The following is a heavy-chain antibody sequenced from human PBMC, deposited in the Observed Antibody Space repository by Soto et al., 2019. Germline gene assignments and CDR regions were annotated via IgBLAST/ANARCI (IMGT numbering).Heavy chain of an antibody. J-gene: IGHJ5*02. Sequence: QVQLQQWGAGLLKPSETLSLTCVVSGGSFSSYHWAWIRQTPVKGLEWIGEIDENGSARYNPSLQGRVTLSLDTPKNQLSLSLTSVTAADTAVYYCARDRRASNFLPRWFDPWGQGPLVTVSS. D-gene: IGHD3-16*02. CDR2: IDENGSA. V-gene: IGHV4-34*01. CDR1: GGSFSSYH. CDR3: ARDRRASNFLPRWFDP.